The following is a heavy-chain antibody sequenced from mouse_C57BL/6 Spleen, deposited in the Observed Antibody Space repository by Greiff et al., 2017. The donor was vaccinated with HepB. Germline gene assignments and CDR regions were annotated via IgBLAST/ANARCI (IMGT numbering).Heavy chain of an antibody. J-gene: IGHJ1*03. CDR3: ARTDGGSYRYFDV. CDR1: GFNIKDYY. CDR2: IDPEDGET. Sequence: EVKLMESGAELVKPGASVKLSCTASGFNIKDYYMHWVKQRTEQGLEWIGRIDPEDGETKYAPKFQGKATITADQSSNTAYLQLSSLTSEDTAVYYCARTDGGSYRYFDVWGTGTTVTVSS. D-gene: IGHD1-1*02. V-gene: IGHV14-2*01.